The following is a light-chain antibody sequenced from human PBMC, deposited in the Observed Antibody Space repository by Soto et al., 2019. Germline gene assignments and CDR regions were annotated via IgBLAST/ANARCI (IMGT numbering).Light chain of an antibody. V-gene: IGKV1-5*03. J-gene: IGKJ1*01. CDR2: KAS. Sequence: DIPMTQSPSTLSGSVGDRVTITCRASQTISSWLAWYQQKPGKAPKLLIYKASTLKSGVPSRFSGSGSGTEFTLTISSLQPDDFATYYCQQYNSWTFGQGTKVEIK. CDR1: QTISSW. CDR3: QQYNSWT.